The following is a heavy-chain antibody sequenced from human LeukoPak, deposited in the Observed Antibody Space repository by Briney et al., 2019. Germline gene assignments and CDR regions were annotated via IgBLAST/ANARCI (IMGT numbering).Heavy chain of an antibody. V-gene: IGHV4-39*07. D-gene: IGHD3-10*01. CDR3: ARGRGLWFGESIYGMDV. CDR2: INHSGST. CDR1: GASISGGTYY. J-gene: IGHJ6*04. Sequence: PSETLSLTCSVSGASISGGTYYWGWIRQPPGKGLEWIGEINHSGSTNYNPSLKSRVTISVDTSKNQFSLKLSSVTAADTAVYYCARGRGLWFGESIYGMDVWGKGTTVTVSS.